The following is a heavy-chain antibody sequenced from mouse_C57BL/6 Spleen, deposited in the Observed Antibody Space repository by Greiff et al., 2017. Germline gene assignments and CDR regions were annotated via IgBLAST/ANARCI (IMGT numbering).Heavy chain of an antibody. D-gene: IGHD2-10*02. J-gene: IGHJ1*03. CDR1: GYAFSSYW. CDR3: ARVWSPWYFDV. CDR2: IYPGDGDT. Sequence: QVQLQQSGAELVKPGASVKISCKASGYAFSSYWINWVKQRPGKGLEWIGQIYPGDGDTNYNGKFKGKATLTADKSSSTAYMQLSSLTSEDSAVYFCARVWSPWYFDVWGTGTTVTVSS. V-gene: IGHV1-80*01.